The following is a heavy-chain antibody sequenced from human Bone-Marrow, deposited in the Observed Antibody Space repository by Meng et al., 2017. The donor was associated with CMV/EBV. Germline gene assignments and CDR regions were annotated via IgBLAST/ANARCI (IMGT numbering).Heavy chain of an antibody. CDR1: GFTFEDFG. Sequence: GESLKISCAASGFTFEDFGMAWVRQAPGKGLEWVASIYGKGGSIAYADSVKGRFSISRDNAKNSLFLQLNNLRAEDSALYFCARGYTYVDFNFYGMDVWGQGTTVTFSS. D-gene: IGHD5-18*01. CDR2: IYGKGGSI. CDR3: ARGYTYVDFNFYGMDV. J-gene: IGHJ6*02. V-gene: IGHV3-20*04.